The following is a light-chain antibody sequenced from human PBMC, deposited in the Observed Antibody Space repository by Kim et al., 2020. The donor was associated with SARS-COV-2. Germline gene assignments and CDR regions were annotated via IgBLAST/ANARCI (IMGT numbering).Light chain of an antibody. CDR2: DVT. CDR1: SSDVGGYND. J-gene: IGLJ1*01. CDR3: TSYTSSSTYV. V-gene: IGLV2-14*03. Sequence: QSITISCTGTSSDVGGYNDVSWYQQHPNKAPKLVIYDVTERPSGVSNRFSGSKSGNTASLTISGLQTEDEGDYYCTSYTSSSTYVFGTGTKVTVL.